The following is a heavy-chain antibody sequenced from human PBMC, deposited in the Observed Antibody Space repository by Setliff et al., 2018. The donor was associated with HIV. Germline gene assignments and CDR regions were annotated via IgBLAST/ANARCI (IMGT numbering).Heavy chain of an antibody. J-gene: IGHJ6*02. CDR1: GFNFSSHT. CDR3: ARDRGSSSPYYYGMDV. V-gene: IGHV3-21*01. D-gene: IGHD6-13*01. CDR2: ISSTGTYI. Sequence: GGSLRLSCAASGFNFSSHTMNWIRQAPGKGLEWVSSISSTGTYIYYADSMKGRFTISRDNAKNSLYLQMNSLRADDTAVYYCARDRGSSSPYYYGMDVWGQGTTVTVSS.